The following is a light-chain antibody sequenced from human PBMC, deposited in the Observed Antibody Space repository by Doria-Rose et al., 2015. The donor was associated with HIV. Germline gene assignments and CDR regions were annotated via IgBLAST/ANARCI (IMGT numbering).Light chain of an antibody. V-gene: IGKV1-39*01. CDR2: AAS. J-gene: IGKJ4*01. CDR3: QQSYSTPLT. Sequence: MTQSPSSLSASVGDRVTITCRASQSTGSFLHWYQQKPGIAPKLLIYAASSLQNVVPSRFSGSGSGTDFTLTISSLQPEDFATYFCQQSYSTPLTFGGGTKVEIK. CDR1: QSTGSF.